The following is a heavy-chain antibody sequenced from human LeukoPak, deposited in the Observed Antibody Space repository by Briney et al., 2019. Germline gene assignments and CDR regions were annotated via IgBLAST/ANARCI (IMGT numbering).Heavy chain of an antibody. V-gene: IGHV3-21*01. Sequence: GGSLRLSCAASGFTFSSYSMNWVRQAPVKGLEWVSSISSSSSYIYYADSVKGRFTISRDNAKNSLYLQMNSLRAEDTAVYYCASYSYGYLLPSDYWGQGTLVTVSS. CDR3: ASYSYGYLLPSDY. D-gene: IGHD5-18*01. CDR2: ISSSSSYI. J-gene: IGHJ4*02. CDR1: GFTFSSYS.